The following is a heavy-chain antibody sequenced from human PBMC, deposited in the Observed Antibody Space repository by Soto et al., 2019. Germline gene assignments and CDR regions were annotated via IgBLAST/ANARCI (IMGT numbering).Heavy chain of an antibody. CDR2: ISYDEINK. V-gene: IGHV3-30*18. J-gene: IGHJ4*02. CDR3: AKSVYNWNDGFFDY. D-gene: IGHD1-1*01. Sequence: QVQLVASGGGVVQPGRSLRLSCAASGFTFSSYGMHWVRQAPGKGLEWVAIISYDEINKYYADSVKGLFTISRDNSKNTLYLQMNSMRAEDTAVYYCAKSVYNWNDGFFDYWGQGTLVTVSS. CDR1: GFTFSSYG.